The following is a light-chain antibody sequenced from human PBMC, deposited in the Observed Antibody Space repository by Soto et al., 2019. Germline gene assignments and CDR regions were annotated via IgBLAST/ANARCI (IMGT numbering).Light chain of an antibody. CDR1: QGISSC. CDR2: AAS. Sequence: DIQMTQSPSSVSASVGDRVTITCRASQGISSCLACYQQKPGKAPKLLISAASSLQSGVPSRFSGSGSVTDFTLSISSLQPEDFATYYCQQANSFPLTFGGGTKVEIK. V-gene: IGKV1-12*01. CDR3: QQANSFPLT. J-gene: IGKJ4*01.